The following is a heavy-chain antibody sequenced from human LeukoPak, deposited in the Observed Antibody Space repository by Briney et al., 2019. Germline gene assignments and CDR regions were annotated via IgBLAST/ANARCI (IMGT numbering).Heavy chain of an antibody. CDR3: TRVGSGWYLD. J-gene: IGHJ4*02. CDR2: ISSSSSYI. Sequence: GGSLRLSCAAYGFTYSTYTMYWVRQAPGKGLEWVSSISSSSSYIYYADSVKGRFTISRDNAKSSLYLQMNSLRAEDTAVYYCTRVGSGWYLDWGQGTLVTVSS. D-gene: IGHD6-19*01. V-gene: IGHV3-21*01. CDR1: GFTYSTYT.